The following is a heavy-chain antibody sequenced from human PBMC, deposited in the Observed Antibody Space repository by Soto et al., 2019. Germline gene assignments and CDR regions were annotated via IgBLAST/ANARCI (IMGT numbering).Heavy chain of an antibody. CDR1: GFTFSNYA. D-gene: IGHD2-21*02. Sequence: GGSLRLSCAASGFTFSNYAMSWVRQAPGKGPEWVSGISASGGNTYYADSVKGRSTISRDNSKNMLYLQMNSLRAEDTAVYYCGKDSNGDSVGAFDMWGQGIMVTVSS. CDR2: ISASGGNT. V-gene: IGHV3-23*01. J-gene: IGHJ3*02. CDR3: GKDSNGDSVGAFDM.